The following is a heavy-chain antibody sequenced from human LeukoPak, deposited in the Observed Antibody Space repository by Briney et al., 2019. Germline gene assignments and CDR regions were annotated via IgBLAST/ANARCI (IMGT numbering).Heavy chain of an antibody. D-gene: IGHD3-16*01. Sequence: PSETLSLTCTVSGGSISSGSYYWSWIRQPAGKGLEWIGRIYTSGSTNYNPSLKSRVTISVDTSKNQFSLKLSSVTAADTAVYYCARVGEPFDYWGQGTLVTVSS. V-gene: IGHV4-61*02. CDR2: IYTSGST. CDR1: GGSISSGSYY. CDR3: ARVGEPFDY. J-gene: IGHJ4*02.